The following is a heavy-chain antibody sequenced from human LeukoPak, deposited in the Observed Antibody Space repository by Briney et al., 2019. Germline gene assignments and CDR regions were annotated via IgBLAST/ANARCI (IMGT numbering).Heavy chain of an antibody. CDR1: GYTFTSYG. CDR2: ISAYNGNT. D-gene: IGHD4-17*01. V-gene: IGHV1-18*04. CDR3: ARDLGRNYGDYLEDY. Sequence: ASVKVSCKASGYTFTSYGISWVRQAPGQGLGWMGWISAYNGNTNYAQKLQGRVTMTTDTSTSTAYMELRSLRSDDTAVYYCARDLGRNYGDYLEDYWGQGTLVTVSS. J-gene: IGHJ4*02.